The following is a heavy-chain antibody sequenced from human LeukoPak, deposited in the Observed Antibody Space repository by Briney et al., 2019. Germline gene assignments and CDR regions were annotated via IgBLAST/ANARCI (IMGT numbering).Heavy chain of an antibody. V-gene: IGHV3-21*01. Sequence: GGSLRLSCAASGFTFGTYSMNWVRQAPGKGLELASSISSRSSYISYADSVKGRFTISRDNAKNSLYLQMNSLRAEDTAVYYCARGGLRHYYYYYMDVWGKGTTVTVSS. CDR2: ISSRSSYI. CDR3: ARGGLRHYYYYYMDV. J-gene: IGHJ6*03. CDR1: GFTFGTYS. D-gene: IGHD4-17*01.